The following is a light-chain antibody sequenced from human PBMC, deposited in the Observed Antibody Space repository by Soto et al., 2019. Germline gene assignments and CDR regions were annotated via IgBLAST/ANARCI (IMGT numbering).Light chain of an antibody. CDR2: DAS. CDR1: QDISNY. V-gene: IGKV1-33*01. CDR3: QQYDNLLVT. J-gene: IGKJ3*01. Sequence: DIQMTQSPSSLSASVGDRVTITCQASQDISNYLNWYQQKPGKAPKLLIYDASNLETGVPSRFSGSGSWTDFTFTISSLQPEDIATYYCQQYDNLLVTFGPGTKVDIK.